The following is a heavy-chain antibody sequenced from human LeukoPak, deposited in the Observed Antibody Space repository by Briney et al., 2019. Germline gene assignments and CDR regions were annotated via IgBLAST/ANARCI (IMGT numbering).Heavy chain of an antibody. V-gene: IGHV4-61*02. CDR3: ARTTEDCSSTSCYQYWFDP. J-gene: IGHJ5*02. CDR1: GGSISSGSYY. Sequence: SETLSLTCTVSGGSISSGSYYWSWIRQPAGKGLEWIGRIYTSGSTNYNPSLKSRVTISVDTSKNQFSLKLNSVTAADTAVYYCARTTEDCSSTSCYQYWFDPWGQGTLVTVSS. D-gene: IGHD2-2*01. CDR2: IYTSGST.